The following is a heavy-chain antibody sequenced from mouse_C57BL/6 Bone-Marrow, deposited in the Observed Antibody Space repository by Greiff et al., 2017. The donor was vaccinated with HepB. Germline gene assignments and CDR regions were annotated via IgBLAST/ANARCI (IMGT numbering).Heavy chain of an antibody. CDR1: GFTFSNYW. Sequence: EVKLVESGGGLVQPGGSMKLSCVASGFTFSNYWMNWVRQSPEKGLEWVAQIRLKSDNYATHYAESVKGRFTISRDDSKSSVYLQMNNLRAEDTGIYYCTYYYGSNLDYWGQGTTLTVSS. J-gene: IGHJ2*01. D-gene: IGHD1-1*01. V-gene: IGHV6-3*01. CDR2: IRLKSDNYAT. CDR3: TYYYGSNLDY.